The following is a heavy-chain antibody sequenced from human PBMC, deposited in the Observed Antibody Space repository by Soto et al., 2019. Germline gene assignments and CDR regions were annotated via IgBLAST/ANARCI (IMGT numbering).Heavy chain of an antibody. Sequence: QVQLVQSGGEVKKPGASVKVSCKTSGYTFTTYGISWVRQAPGQGLEWVGWISAYSGKKHYAQKFQNKVTMTTDTSTNTAYLELRSLRSDDTAVYYCARHPYLGDHQYWGQGTLVTVSS. CDR2: ISAYSGKK. J-gene: IGHJ4*02. CDR1: GYTFTTYG. D-gene: IGHD3-16*01. V-gene: IGHV1-18*01. CDR3: ARHPYLGDHQY.